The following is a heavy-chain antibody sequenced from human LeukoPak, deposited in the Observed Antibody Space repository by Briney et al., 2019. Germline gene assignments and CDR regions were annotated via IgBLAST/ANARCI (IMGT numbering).Heavy chain of an antibody. CDR2: ISGSGGST. V-gene: IGHV3-23*01. J-gene: IGHJ6*04. CDR3: AKGRASGTLYYYGMDV. D-gene: IGHD1-1*01. Sequence: GGSLRLSCAASGSTFDSYAMRWVRQAPGKGLEWVSSISGSGGSTYYVDFVKGRFTISRDNSKNTLYLQMNSLRAEDTAVYYCAKGRASGTLYYYGMDVWGKGTTVTVSA. CDR1: GSTFDSYA.